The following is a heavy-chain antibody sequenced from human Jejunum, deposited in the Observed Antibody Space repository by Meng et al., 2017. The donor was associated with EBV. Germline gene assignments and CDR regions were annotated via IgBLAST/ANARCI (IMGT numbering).Heavy chain of an antibody. V-gene: IGHV1-18*01. CDR3: ASGGVVVSGSYYFDY. Sequence: QVPLVQSGAEVKKHGASVKVSCKVSGYTYSSYGISWVRQAPGQGLEWMGWISAYNANTNYAQNFQGRVTLTTDTSTNTAYMDLRSLTSDDTALYYCASGGVVVSGSYYFDYWGQGTLVTVSS. CDR1: GYTYSSYG. J-gene: IGHJ4*02. CDR2: ISAYNANT. D-gene: IGHD2-21*02.